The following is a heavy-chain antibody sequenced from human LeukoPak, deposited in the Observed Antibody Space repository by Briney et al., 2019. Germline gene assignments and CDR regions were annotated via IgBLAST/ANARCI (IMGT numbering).Heavy chain of an antibody. D-gene: IGHD6-19*01. CDR3: ARIPLNTRGWYAGDFYFDY. CDR1: GGSISSSSYY. CDR2: IYYSGST. Sequence: SETLSLTCTVSGGSISSSSYYWGWIRQPPGKGLEWIGSIYYSGSTYYNPSLKSRVTISVDTSKNQFSLKLSSVTAADTAVYYCARIPLNTRGWYAGDFYFDYWGQGTLVTVSS. V-gene: IGHV4-39*07. J-gene: IGHJ4*02.